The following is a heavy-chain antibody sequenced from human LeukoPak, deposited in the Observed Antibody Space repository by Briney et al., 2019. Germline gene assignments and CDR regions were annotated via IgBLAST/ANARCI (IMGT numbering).Heavy chain of an antibody. CDR3: AGAAYCSDGACYPERYHYYGLDV. Sequence: SETLSLTCIVSGASVSSGDHHWSWIRQHPGKGLEWIGYIYYTGSTYYNPSLRSRVTMSLDRSKNQFSLRLSSVTAADSAVYYCAGAAYCSDGACYPERYHYYGLDVWGQGTTVTVSS. CDR2: IYYTGST. V-gene: IGHV4-31*03. CDR1: GASVSSGDHH. D-gene: IGHD2-15*01. J-gene: IGHJ6*02.